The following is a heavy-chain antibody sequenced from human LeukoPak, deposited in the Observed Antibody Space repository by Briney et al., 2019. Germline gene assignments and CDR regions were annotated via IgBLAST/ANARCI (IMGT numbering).Heavy chain of an antibody. CDR3: ARARGYTYGYIDY. D-gene: IGHD5-18*01. V-gene: IGHV3-66*02. CDR2: IYSGDVT. J-gene: IGHJ4*02. Sequence: GGSLRLSCAASGFIVNDNYMGWVRQAPGKGLEWVSVIYSGDVTFYADSVKGRFTISRDKSKNTLYLQMSSLRPEDTAVYYCARARGYTYGYIDYWGQGTLVTVSS. CDR1: GFIVNDNY.